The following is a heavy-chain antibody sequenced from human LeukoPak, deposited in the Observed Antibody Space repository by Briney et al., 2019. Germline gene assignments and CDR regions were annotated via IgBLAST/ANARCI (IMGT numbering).Heavy chain of an antibody. Sequence: SKTLSLTCTVSGGSVNSGTYYWSWIRQPPGKGLEWIGYIYHSGGTNYNPSLKSRVTISVDTSKNQFSLRLSSVTAADTAMYYCARGEKYDILTGADYWGQGTLVTVSS. J-gene: IGHJ4*02. CDR2: IYHSGGT. D-gene: IGHD3-9*01. V-gene: IGHV4-61*01. CDR3: ARGEKYDILTGADY. CDR1: GGSVNSGTYY.